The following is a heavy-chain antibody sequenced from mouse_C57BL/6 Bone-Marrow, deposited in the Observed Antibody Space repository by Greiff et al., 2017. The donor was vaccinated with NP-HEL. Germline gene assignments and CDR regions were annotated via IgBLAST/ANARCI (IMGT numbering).Heavy chain of an antibody. CDR1: GFSLTSYG. CDR2: IWSGGST. D-gene: IGHD1-1*01. CDR3: ASHYYGTYYYAMDY. J-gene: IGHJ4*01. Sequence: VQLQQSGPGLVQPSQSLSITCTVSGFSLTSYGVHWVRQSPGKGLEWLGVIWSGGSTDYNAAFISRLSISKDNSKSQVFFKMNSLQADDTAIYYCASHYYGTYYYAMDYWGQGTSVTVSS. V-gene: IGHV2-2*01.